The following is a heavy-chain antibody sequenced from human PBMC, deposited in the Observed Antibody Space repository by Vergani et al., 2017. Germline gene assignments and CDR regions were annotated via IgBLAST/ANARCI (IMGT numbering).Heavy chain of an antibody. Sequence: QVQLQESGPGLVKPSQTLSLTCTVSCGSISSGDYYWSWIRQPPGKCLEWIGYIYYSGSTYYNPSLKSRVTISVDTSKNQFSLNLSSVTAADTAVYYCARGVDVLLFGEWPWFDPWGQGTLVTVSS. CDR2: IYYSGST. V-gene: IGHV4-30-4*08. J-gene: IGHJ5*02. CDR3: ARGVDVLLFGEWPWFDP. CDR1: CGSISSGDYY. D-gene: IGHD3-10*01.